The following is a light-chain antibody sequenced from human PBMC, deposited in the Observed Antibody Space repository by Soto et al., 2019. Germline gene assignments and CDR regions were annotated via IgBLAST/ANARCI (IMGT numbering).Light chain of an antibody. CDR2: EVS. CDR1: SSDVGNYNY. J-gene: IGLJ1*01. Sequence: QSALTQPASVSGSPGQSITISCTGSSSDVGNYNYVSWYQQHPGKAPKVVIYEVSNRPSGVSNRFSGSKSGNTASLTISGLQAEDEADYYCNSYTSSSTYVFGPGTKVTVL. CDR3: NSYTSSSTYV. V-gene: IGLV2-14*01.